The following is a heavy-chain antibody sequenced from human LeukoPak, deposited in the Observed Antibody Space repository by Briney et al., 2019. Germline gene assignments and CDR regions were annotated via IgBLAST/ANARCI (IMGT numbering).Heavy chain of an antibody. CDR2: ISGSGGST. CDR1: GFTFSSYA. D-gene: IGHD3-3*01. CDR3: AIDFWSGYYISLGAFDI. V-gene: IGHV3-23*01. Sequence: PGGSLRLSCAASGFTFSSYAMSWVRQAPGKGLEWVSAISGSGGSTYYADSVKGRFTISRDNSKNTLYLQMNSLRAEDTAVYYCAIDFWSGYYISLGAFDIWGQGTMVTVSS. J-gene: IGHJ3*02.